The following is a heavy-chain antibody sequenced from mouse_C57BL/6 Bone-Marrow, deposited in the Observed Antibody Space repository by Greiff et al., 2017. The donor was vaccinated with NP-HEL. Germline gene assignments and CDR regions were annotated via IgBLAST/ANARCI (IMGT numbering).Heavy chain of an antibody. J-gene: IGHJ4*01. V-gene: IGHV10-3*01. D-gene: IGHD2-10*02. CDR1: GFTFNTYA. CDR3: VREGYGPYYYAMDY. Sequence: EVHLVESGGGLVQPKGSLKLSCAASGFTFNTYAMHWVRQAPGKGLEWVARIRSKSSNYATYYADSVKDRFTISRDDSQSMLYLQMNNLKTEDTAMYYGVREGYGPYYYAMDYWGQGTSVTVSS. CDR2: IRSKSSNYAT.